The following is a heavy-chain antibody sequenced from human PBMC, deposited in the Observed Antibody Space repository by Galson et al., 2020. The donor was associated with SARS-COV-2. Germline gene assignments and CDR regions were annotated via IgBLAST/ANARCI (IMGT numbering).Heavy chain of an antibody. CDR1: GFTFSSYA. J-gene: IGHJ4*02. CDR3: ARDWDDFWSGYYYFDY. Sequence: TGGSLRLSCAASGFTFSSYAMHWVRQAPGKGLEWVANIKQDGSEKYYVDSVKGRFTISRDNAKNSLYLQMNSLRAEDTAVYYCARDWDDFWSGYYYFDYWGQGTLVTVSS. D-gene: IGHD3-3*01. V-gene: IGHV3-7*03. CDR2: IKQDGSEK.